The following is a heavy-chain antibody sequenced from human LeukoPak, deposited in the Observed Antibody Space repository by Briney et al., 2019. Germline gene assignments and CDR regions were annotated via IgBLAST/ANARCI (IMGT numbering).Heavy chain of an antibody. CDR1: GFTVSTNY. V-gene: IGHV3-66*01. Sequence: GGSLRLSCAVSGFTVSTNYVNWVRQAPGKGLEWVSVIYSGGSTYYADSVKGRFTVSRDISKNTVYLQMNSLRAEDTAVYYCARGSGSYSSPKDWGQGTLVTVS. CDR3: ARGSGSYSSPKD. D-gene: IGHD1-26*01. CDR2: IYSGGST. J-gene: IGHJ4*02.